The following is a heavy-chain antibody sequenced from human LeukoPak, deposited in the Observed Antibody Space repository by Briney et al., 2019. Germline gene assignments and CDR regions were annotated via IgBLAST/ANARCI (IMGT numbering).Heavy chain of an antibody. D-gene: IGHD4-23*01. CDR2: VLYDGNTK. J-gene: IGHJ6*03. Sequence: PGGSLRLSCAASGFSLSNYGMHWVRQAPGKGLEWVAAVLYDGNTKHYADSVRGRFTISRDISKNTFYLQMNSLTGEDTAVYYCARDHRPELQYYDMDVWGKGTTVAVSS. V-gene: IGHV3-33*01. CDR3: ARDHRPELQYYDMDV. CDR1: GFSLSNYG.